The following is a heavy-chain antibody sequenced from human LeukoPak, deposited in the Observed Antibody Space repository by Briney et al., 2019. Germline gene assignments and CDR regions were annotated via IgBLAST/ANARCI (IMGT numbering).Heavy chain of an antibody. CDR1: GFTFTKSW. D-gene: IGHD3-22*01. V-gene: IGHV3-7*01. CDR2: IKEDGSEK. CDR3: ARGDYFDRRSPD. Sequence: GGSLRLSCAASGFTFTKSWMNWVRQAPGKGLEWVADIKEDGSEKYYVDSVKGRFTISRDNAKNSLYLQMNSLRAEDTAVYYCARGDYFDRRSPDWGQGTLVTVSS. J-gene: IGHJ4*02.